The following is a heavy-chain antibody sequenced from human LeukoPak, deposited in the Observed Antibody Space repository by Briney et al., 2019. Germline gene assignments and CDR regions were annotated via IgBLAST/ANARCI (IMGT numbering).Heavy chain of an antibody. V-gene: IGHV1-69*04. CDR3: ASQGYSYGFEGGY. J-gene: IGHJ4*02. D-gene: IGHD5-18*01. CDR1: GGTFSSYA. CDR2: IIPILGIA. Sequence: SVKVSCKASGGTFSSYAISWVRQAPGQGLEWMGRIIPILGIANYAQKFQGRVTITADKSTSTAYMELSSLRSEDTAVYYCASQGYSYGFEGGYWGQGTLVTVSS.